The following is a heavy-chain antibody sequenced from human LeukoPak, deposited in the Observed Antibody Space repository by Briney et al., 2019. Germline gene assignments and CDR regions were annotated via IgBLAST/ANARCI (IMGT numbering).Heavy chain of an antibody. V-gene: IGHV4-38-2*01. D-gene: IGHD2-15*01. CDR2: SDQRGSA. CDR3: ARGGRLMVGASYFDH. Sequence: PSEALSLTCDVSGYSISSGYYWGWIRQSPGGGLEWIGSSDQRGSAFHNPSFKSRLTISVDTSKNQFSLTLTSVTATDTAVYHCARGGRLMVGASYFDHWGQGMLVIV. J-gene: IGHJ4*02. CDR1: GYSISSGYY.